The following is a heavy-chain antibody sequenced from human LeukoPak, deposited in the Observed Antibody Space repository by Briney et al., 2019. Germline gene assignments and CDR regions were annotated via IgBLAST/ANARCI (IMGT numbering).Heavy chain of an antibody. V-gene: IGHV3-9*01. J-gene: IGHJ4*02. Sequence: GGSLRLSCAASGFTFDDYAMHWVRQAPGKGLEWVSGISWNSGSIGYADSVKGRFTISRDNAKNSLYLQMNSLRAEDTALYYCAKDGDGSGAPYYFDYWGQGTLVTVSS. CDR2: ISWNSGSI. CDR3: AKDGDGSGAPYYFDY. D-gene: IGHD3-10*01. CDR1: GFTFDDYA.